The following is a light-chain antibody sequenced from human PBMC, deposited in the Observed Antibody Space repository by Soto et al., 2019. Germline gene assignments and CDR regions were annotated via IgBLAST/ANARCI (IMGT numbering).Light chain of an antibody. CDR3: SSYTRSSTRV. Sequence: QSALTQPASVSGSPGQSITISCTGTSSDVGGYKYVSWYQHHPGKAPKLMIYEVSNRPSGVSNRFSGSKSGNKASLTISGLQAEDEADYYCSSYTRSSTRVFGRGTPLTVL. CDR2: EVS. CDR1: SSDVGGYKY. V-gene: IGLV2-14*01. J-gene: IGLJ3*02.